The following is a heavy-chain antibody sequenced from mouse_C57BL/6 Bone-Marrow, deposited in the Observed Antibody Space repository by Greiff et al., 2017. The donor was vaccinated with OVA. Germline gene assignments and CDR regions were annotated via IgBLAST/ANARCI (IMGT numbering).Heavy chain of an antibody. J-gene: IGHJ1*03. V-gene: IGHV1-63*01. D-gene: IGHD2-3*01. Sequence: QVQLQQSGAELVRPGTSVKMSCKASGYTFTNYWIGWAKQRPGHGLEWIGDIYPGGGYTNYNEKFKGKATLTADKSSSTAYMQFSSLTSEDSAIYYCARYDGYFHWYFYVWGTGTTVTVSS. CDR3: ARYDGYFHWYFYV. CDR2: IYPGGGYT. CDR1: GYTFTNYW.